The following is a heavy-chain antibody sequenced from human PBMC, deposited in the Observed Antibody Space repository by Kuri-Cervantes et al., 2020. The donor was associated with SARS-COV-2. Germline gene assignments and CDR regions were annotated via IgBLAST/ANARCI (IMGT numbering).Heavy chain of an antibody. V-gene: IGHV4-39*07. CDR3: ARGTYTYYDFWRGPYFDY. CDR2: INHTGST. CDR1: GGSISSSSYY. D-gene: IGHD3/OR15-3a*01. Sequence: SETLSLTCTVSGGSISSSSYYWSWIRQSPGKGLEWIGEINHTGSTKYNPSLKSRVTISVDASKNQFSLKLNSVTAADTAVYYCARGTYTYYDFWRGPYFDYWGQGNLVTVSS. J-gene: IGHJ4*02.